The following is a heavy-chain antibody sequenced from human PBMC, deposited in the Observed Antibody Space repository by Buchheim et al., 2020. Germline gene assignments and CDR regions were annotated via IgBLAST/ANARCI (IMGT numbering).Heavy chain of an antibody. V-gene: IGHV3-11*01. CDR3: ARGENDYGDY. J-gene: IGHJ4*02. CDR2: ISDSSI. D-gene: IGHD2/OR15-2a*01. Sequence: QVQLVESGGGLVKPGGSLRLSCATSGFTFNDFHMSWIRQAPGKGLEWISYISDSSIYYADSVRGRFTISRDNAKSSLYLQMHNLRAEDTAVYYCARGENDYGDYWGQGTL. CDR1: GFTFNDFH.